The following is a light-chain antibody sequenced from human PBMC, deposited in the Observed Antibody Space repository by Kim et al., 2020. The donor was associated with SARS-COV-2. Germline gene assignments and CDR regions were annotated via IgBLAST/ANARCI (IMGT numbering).Light chain of an antibody. J-gene: IGKJ3*01. CDR2: GAS. Sequence: APPGETAPPSCRSSQIVSSNLAWYQQKPGQAPRLLIYGASTRATGIPARFSGSGSGTEFTLTISSLQSEDFAVYYCQQYNNWPLTFGPGTKVDIK. CDR1: QIVSSN. V-gene: IGKV3-15*01. CDR3: QQYNNWPLT.